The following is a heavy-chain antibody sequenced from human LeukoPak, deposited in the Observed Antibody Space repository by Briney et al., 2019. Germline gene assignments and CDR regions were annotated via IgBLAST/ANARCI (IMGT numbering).Heavy chain of an antibody. CDR2: ISAYNGNT. D-gene: IGHD1-26*01. J-gene: IGHJ3*02. V-gene: IGHV1-18*01. CDR3: ARDSGSYFHDAFDI. Sequence: ASVKVSCKASGYTFTTYGISWVRQAPGQGLEWMGWISAYNGNTNYVQKVQGRVTMTGDTSISTAYMELSRLKSDDTAVYYCARDSGSYFHDAFDIWGQGTMVTVSS. CDR1: GYTFTTYG.